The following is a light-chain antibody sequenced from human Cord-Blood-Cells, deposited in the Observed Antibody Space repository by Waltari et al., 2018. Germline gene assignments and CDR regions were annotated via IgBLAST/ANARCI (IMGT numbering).Light chain of an antibody. CDR1: SSDVCGYNY. CDR2: DVS. V-gene: IGLV2-14*03. Sequence: QSALTQPASVSGSPGQSITISCTGTSSDVCGYNYVSWYQQHPGKAPKLMIYDVSNRPSGVSNRFSGYKSGNTASLTISGLQAEDEADYYCSSYTSSSTYVFGTGTKVTVL. J-gene: IGLJ1*01. CDR3: SSYTSSSTYV.